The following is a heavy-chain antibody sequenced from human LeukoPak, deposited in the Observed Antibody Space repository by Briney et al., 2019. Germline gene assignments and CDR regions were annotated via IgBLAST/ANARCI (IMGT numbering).Heavy chain of an antibody. Sequence: SETLSLTCTVSAGSISSSSYYWGWIRQPPGKGLEWIGSIYYSGSTYYNPSLKSRVTISVDTSKNQFSLKLSSVTAADTAVYYCANQYYDFWSGPYYYYYYMDVWGKGTTVTVSS. CDR1: AGSISSSSYY. D-gene: IGHD3-3*01. V-gene: IGHV4-39*01. J-gene: IGHJ6*03. CDR2: IYYSGST. CDR3: ANQYYDFWSGPYYYYYYMDV.